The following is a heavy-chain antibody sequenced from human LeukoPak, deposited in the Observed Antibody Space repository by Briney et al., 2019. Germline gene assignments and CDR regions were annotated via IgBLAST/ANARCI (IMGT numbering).Heavy chain of an antibody. D-gene: IGHD2-21*02. CDR2: IYTSGST. CDR3: ARTRYCGGDCYYSYFDY. V-gene: IGHV4-4*07. J-gene: IGHJ4*02. Sequence: SETLSLTCTVSGGSINNYYWSWIRQPAGKGLEWIGRIYTSGSTNYNPSLKSRVTMSVDTSKNQFSLKLSSVTAADTAVYYCARTRYCGGDCYYSYFDYWGQGTLVTVSS. CDR1: GGSINNYY.